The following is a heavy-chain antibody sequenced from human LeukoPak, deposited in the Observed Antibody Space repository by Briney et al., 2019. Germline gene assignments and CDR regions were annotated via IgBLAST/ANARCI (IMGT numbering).Heavy chain of an antibody. CDR1: GFTFYDYA. D-gene: IGHD6-13*01. CDR2: ISWNSGSI. CDR3: AKARGEAAAGTPAPYYYYYGMDV. Sequence: PGGSLRLSCAASGFTFYDYAMHWVRHAPGKGLEWVSGISWNSGSIVYADSVKGRFTISRDNAKNSLYLQMNSLRAEDTALYYCAKARGEAAAGTPAPYYYYYGMDVWGQGTTVTVSS. J-gene: IGHJ6*02. V-gene: IGHV3-9*01.